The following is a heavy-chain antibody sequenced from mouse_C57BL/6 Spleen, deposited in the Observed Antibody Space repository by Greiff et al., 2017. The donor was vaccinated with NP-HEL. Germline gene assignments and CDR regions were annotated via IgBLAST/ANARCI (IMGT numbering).Heavy chain of an antibody. J-gene: IGHJ4*01. CDR1: GFSVTRYG. CDR3: ARRGYAMDY. V-gene: IGHV2-2*01. Sequence: VQLPQSGPGLVQPSQSLSITCTVSGFSVTRYGVHWVLQSPGKGLEWLGVLLRAGGTDYTAPFISRLSLSKDNSKSQVCIKMNCLQADDTAIYYCARRGYAMDYWGQGTSVTVSS. CDR2: LLRAGGT.